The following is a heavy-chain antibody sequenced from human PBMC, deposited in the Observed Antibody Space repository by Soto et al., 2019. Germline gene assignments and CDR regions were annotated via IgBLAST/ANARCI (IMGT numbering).Heavy chain of an antibody. Sequence: ASVKVSCKASGGIFSSYAITWVRQAPGQGLEWMGGIIPIFGTTNYAQKFQGRVTITADESTSTAYMELSSLIFEDTAVYYCARIQSPGVLRGTFDYWGQGXLVTVYS. V-gene: IGHV1-69*13. CDR3: ARIQSPGVLRGTFDY. CDR2: IIPIFGTT. D-gene: IGHD2-8*01. CDR1: GGIFSSYA. J-gene: IGHJ4*02.